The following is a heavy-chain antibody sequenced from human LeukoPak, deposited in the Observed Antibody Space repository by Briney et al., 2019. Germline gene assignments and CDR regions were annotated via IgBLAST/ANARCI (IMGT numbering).Heavy chain of an antibody. D-gene: IGHD3-3*01. CDR3: ARDRDNYDFWSGLTSYYFDY. CDR2: ISYDGSNK. Sequence: PGGSLRLSRAASGFTFSSYGMHWVRQAPGKGLEWVAVISYDGSNKYYADSVKGRFTISRDNSKNTLYLQMNSLRAEDTAVYYCARDRDNYDFWSGLTSYYFDYWGQGTLVTVSS. J-gene: IGHJ4*02. CDR1: GFTFSSYG. V-gene: IGHV3-30*03.